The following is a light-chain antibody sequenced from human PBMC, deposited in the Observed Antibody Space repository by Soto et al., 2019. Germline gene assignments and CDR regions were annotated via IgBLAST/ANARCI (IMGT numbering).Light chain of an antibody. J-gene: IGLJ1*01. V-gene: IGLV2-8*01. CDR1: SSDVGGYDS. CDR2: DVD. CDR3: SSYVGSNTFV. Sequence: QSALTQPPSASGSPGQSVTISCSGTSSDVGGYDSVSWYQHHPGKVPKLIIFDVDKWPSGVPDRFSGFKSGNTASLTVSGLRAEDEADYYCSSYVGSNTFVFGTGTKLTVL.